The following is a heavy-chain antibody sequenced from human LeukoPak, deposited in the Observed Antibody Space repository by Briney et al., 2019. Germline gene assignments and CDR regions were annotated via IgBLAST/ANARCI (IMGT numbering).Heavy chain of an antibody. Sequence: GGSLRLSCAASGFTVSSNYMSWVRQAPGKGLEWVAVISYDGSNKYYADSVKGRFTISRDNSKNTLYLQMNSLRAEDTAVYYCARGYSSELDAFDIWGQGTMVTVSS. D-gene: IGHD6-19*01. CDR1: GFTVSSNY. CDR3: ARGYSSELDAFDI. CDR2: ISYDGSNK. J-gene: IGHJ3*02. V-gene: IGHV3-30-3*01.